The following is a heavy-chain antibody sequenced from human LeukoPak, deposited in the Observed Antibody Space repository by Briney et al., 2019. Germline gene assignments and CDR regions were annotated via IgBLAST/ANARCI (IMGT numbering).Heavy chain of an antibody. Sequence: GGSLRLSCAASGFTFSSYAMSWVRQAPGKGLEWVSVIYSGGSTYYADSVKGRFTISRDNSKNTLYLQMNSLRAEDTAVYYCAREVPVDTAMVGDYWGQGTLVTVSS. V-gene: IGHV3-66*01. CDR3: AREVPVDTAMVGDY. D-gene: IGHD5-18*01. CDR1: GFTFSSYA. J-gene: IGHJ4*02. CDR2: IYSGGST.